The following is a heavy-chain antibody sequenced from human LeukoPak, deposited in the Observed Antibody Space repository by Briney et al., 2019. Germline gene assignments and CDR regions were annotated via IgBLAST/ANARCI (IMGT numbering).Heavy chain of an antibody. CDR2: ISSSSTAI. CDR3: ARDYSSSSGRAFDI. CDR1: GFTFTTYT. Sequence: GGSLRLSCAASGFTFTTYTMNWVRQAPGKGLEWVSYISSSSTAIYYADSVKGRFTISRDNAKNSLSLQVNSLRAEDTAVYYCARDYSSSSGRAFDIWGQGTMVTVSS. V-gene: IGHV3-48*01. D-gene: IGHD6-6*01. J-gene: IGHJ3*02.